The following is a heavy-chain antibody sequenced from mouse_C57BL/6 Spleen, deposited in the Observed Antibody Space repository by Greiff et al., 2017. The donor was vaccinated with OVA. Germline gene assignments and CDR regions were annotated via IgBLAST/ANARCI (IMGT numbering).Heavy chain of an antibody. CDR2: IYPGSGNT. V-gene: IGHV1-76*01. CDR3: ARFSYAMDY. CDR1: GYTFTDSY. Sequence: VKLVESGAELVRPGASVKLSCKASGYTFTDSYINWVKQRPGQGLEWIARIYPGSGNTYYNEKFKGKATLTAEKSSSTAYMQLSSLTSEDSAVYFCARFSYAMDYWGQGTSVTVSS. J-gene: IGHJ4*01.